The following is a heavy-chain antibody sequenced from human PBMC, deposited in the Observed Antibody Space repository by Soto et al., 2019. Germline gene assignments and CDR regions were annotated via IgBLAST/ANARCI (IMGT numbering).Heavy chain of an antibody. J-gene: IGHJ6*02. V-gene: IGHV3-30*18. CDR2: ILYDGSDK. D-gene: IGHD3-10*01. Sequence: QVQLVESGGGVVQPGRSLRLSCAASGFTFSNYGMHWVRQAPGKGLEWVAFILYDGSDKYFADSAKGRFTISRDNSKNPLDLQMNSLRAEDTAVYYCAKDRIVMIRGVMNYYGMDVWGQGTTVTVSS. CDR3: AKDRIVMIRGVMNYYGMDV. CDR1: GFTFSNYG.